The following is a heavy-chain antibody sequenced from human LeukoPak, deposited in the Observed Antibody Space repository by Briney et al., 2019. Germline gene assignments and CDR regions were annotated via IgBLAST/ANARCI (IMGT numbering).Heavy chain of an antibody. D-gene: IGHD5-12*01. CDR3: ARQYSGTCYAALDH. CDR1: RFTFSSYG. Sequence: PGRSLRLSCAASRFTFSSYGMHWVRQAPGKGLEWVAVIWYDGSNKYYADSVKGRFTISRDNSKNTLYLQMNNLRAEDTALYYCARQYSGTCYAALDHWGQGTLVTVSS. V-gene: IGHV3-33*01. CDR2: IWYDGSNK. J-gene: IGHJ5*02.